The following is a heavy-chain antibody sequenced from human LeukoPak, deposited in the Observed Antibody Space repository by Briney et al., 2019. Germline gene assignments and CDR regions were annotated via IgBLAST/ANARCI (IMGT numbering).Heavy chain of an antibody. CDR2: IYYSGST. D-gene: IGHD2-2*01. CDR1: GGSISSSSYY. V-gene: IGHV4-39*01. Sequence: SETLSLTCTVSGGSISSSSYYWGWIRQPPGKGLEWIGSIYYSGSTYYNPSLKSRVIISVDTSKNQFSLKLSSVTAADTAVYYCARLGYCSSTSCFGFGLYYYYYYMDVWGKGTTVTVSS. J-gene: IGHJ6*03. CDR3: ARLGYCSSTSCFGFGLYYYYYYMDV.